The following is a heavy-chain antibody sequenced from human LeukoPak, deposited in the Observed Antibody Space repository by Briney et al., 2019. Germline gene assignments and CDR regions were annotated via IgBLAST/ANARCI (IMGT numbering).Heavy chain of an antibody. CDR2: IIPILGIA. CDR3: ARVSADIVVDFDY. D-gene: IGHD2-2*01. J-gene: IGHJ4*02. V-gene: IGHV1-69*04. CDR1: GGTFSSYA. Sequence: GSSVKVSCMAYGGTFSSYAISWVRQAPGQGLEWMGRIIPILGIANYAQKFQGRVTITADKSTSTAYMELSSLRSEDTAVYYCARVSADIVVDFDYWGQGTLVTVSS.